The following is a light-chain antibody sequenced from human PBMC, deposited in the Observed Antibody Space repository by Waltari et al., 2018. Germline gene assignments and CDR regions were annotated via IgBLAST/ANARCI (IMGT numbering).Light chain of an antibody. V-gene: IGKV3-15*01. J-gene: IGKJ1*01. CDR2: CAP. Sequence: EIVMTQSPATLSVSPGERATLSCRASQSVSSNLAWYQQIPGQAPRLLIYCAPTRASGIRAMFTGSGSGKEFTLTISSMQSEDIAVYYCQQYNNWPGTFGQGTKVEIK. CDR3: QQYNNWPGT. CDR1: QSVSSN.